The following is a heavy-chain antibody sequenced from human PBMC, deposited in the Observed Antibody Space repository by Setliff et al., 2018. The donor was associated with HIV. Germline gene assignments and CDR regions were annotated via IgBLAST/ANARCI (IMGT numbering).Heavy chain of an antibody. V-gene: IGHV4-61*01. CDR1: GGSISSGSYY. J-gene: IGHJ4*02. D-gene: IGHD4-17*01. CDR2: IYYSGST. CDR3: ARIYDYGSYYFDY. Sequence: PSETLSLTCTVSGGSISSGSYYWSWIRQPPGKGLEWIGSIYYSGSTNYNPSLKSRVTMSVDTFKNQFSLKLSSVTAADTAVYYCARIYDYGSYYFDYWGQGTLVTVSS.